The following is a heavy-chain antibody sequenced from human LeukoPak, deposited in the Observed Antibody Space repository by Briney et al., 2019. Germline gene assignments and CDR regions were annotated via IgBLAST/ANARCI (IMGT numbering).Heavy chain of an antibody. CDR3: AKDHSSGWFYYFDY. Sequence: PGGSLRLSCEASGFTFSDSFMSWIRQAPGKGLAWIAYISSRSRTTHYADSVKGRFTISRDNSKNTLYLQMNSLRAEDTAVYYCAKDHSSGWFYYFDYWGQGTLVTVSS. V-gene: IGHV3-11*05. J-gene: IGHJ4*02. CDR2: ISSRSRTT. CDR1: GFTFSDSF. D-gene: IGHD6-19*01.